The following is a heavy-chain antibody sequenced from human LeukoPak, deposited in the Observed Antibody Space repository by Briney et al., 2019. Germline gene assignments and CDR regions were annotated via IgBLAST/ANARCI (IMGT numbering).Heavy chain of an antibody. J-gene: IGHJ5*02. CDR1: GGSISSYY. V-gene: IGHV4-59*01. D-gene: IGHD2-15*01. CDR2: IYYSGST. CDR3: ARDLRYCSGGSCQNWFDP. Sequence: SETLSLTCTVSGGSISSYYWSWIRQPPGKGLEWIGYIYYSGSTNYNPSPKSRVTISVDTSKNQFSLKLSSVTAADTAVYYCARDLRYCSGGSCQNWFDPWGQGTLVTVSS.